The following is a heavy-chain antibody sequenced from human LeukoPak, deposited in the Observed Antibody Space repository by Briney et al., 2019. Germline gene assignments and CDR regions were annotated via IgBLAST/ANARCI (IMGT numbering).Heavy chain of an antibody. D-gene: IGHD2/OR15-2a*01. CDR2: INPNTGGT. CDR1: GYTFTAYN. CDR3: ARDKEAISAPFGDAFDI. J-gene: IGHJ3*02. V-gene: IGHV1-2*02. Sequence: ASVKVSCKTSGYTFTAYNIHWVRQAPGQGLEWIGWINPNTGGTHSPEKFKGRVTMTRDTAFSTAYMELSRLRSDDTAVYYCARDKEAISAPFGDAFDIWGQGTMVTVSS.